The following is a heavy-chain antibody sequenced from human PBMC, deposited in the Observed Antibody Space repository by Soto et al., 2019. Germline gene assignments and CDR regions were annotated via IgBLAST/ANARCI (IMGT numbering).Heavy chain of an antibody. CDR1: GGSISSYY. CDR3: ATEAGTHYFDY. D-gene: IGHD6-13*01. Sequence: PSETLSLTCTVSGGSISSYYWSWIRQPPGKGPEWIGYIYYSGSTNYNPSLKSRVTISVDTSKNQFSLKLSSVTAADTAVYYCATEAGTHYFDYWGQGTLVTVSS. V-gene: IGHV4-59*01. CDR2: IYYSGST. J-gene: IGHJ4*02.